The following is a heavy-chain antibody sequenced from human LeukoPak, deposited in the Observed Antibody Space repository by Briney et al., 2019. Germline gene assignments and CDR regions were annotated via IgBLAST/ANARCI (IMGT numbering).Heavy chain of an antibody. Sequence: GGSLRLSCAASGFTFSSYSMNWVRQAPGKGLEWVSSISSSSSYIYYADSVKGRFTISRDNAKNSLYLQMNSLRAEDTAVYYCASRDGSSTSGSDPWGQGTLVTVSS. CDR2: ISSSSSYI. V-gene: IGHV3-21*01. J-gene: IGHJ5*02. CDR1: GFTFSSYS. CDR3: ASRDGSSTSGSDP. D-gene: IGHD1-26*01.